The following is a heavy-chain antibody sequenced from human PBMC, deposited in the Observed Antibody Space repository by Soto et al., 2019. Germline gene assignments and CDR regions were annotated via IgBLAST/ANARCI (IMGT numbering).Heavy chain of an antibody. V-gene: IGHV4-39*01. CDR1: GGSISSSSYY. CDR3: ARQGMYYYDSSGYYDGRFHYFDY. Sequence: PSETLSLTCTVSGGSISSSSYYWGWIRQPPGKGLEWIGYIYYSGSTYYNPSLKSRVTISVGTSKNQFSLKLSSVTAADTAVYYCARQGMYYYDSSGYYDGRFHYFDYWGQGTLVTVSS. J-gene: IGHJ4*02. D-gene: IGHD3-22*01. CDR2: IYYSGST.